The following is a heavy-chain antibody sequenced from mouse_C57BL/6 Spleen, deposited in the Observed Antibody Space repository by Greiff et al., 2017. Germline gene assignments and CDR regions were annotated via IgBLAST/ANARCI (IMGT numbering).Heavy chain of an antibody. CDR2: IHPSDSDT. V-gene: IGHV1-74*01. J-gene: IGHJ2*01. Sequence: VKLQQPGAELVKPGASVKVSCKASGYTFTSYWMHWVKQRPGQGLEWIGRIHPSDSDTNYNQKFKGKATLTVDKSSSTAYMQLSSLTSEDSAVYYCAIGIYYDGLYYLDYWGQGTTLTVSS. CDR1: GYTFTSYW. CDR3: AIGIYYDGLYYLDY. D-gene: IGHD2-4*01.